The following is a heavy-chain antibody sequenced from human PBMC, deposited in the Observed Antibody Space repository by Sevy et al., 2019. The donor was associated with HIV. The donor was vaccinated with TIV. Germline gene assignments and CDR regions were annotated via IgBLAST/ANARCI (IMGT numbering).Heavy chain of an antibody. V-gene: IGHV2-5*02. Sequence: SGPTLVNPTQTLTLTCTFSGFSLSTAGVGVGWIRQPPGKALECLARIYWDEDKRYRTYLRSRRTINKGTSKNQVVLTMTNMDPVDTATYYCVHSRMRGNGMDVWGQGTTVTVSS. CDR1: GFSLSTAGVG. J-gene: IGHJ6*02. CDR3: VHSRMRGNGMDV. CDR2: IYWDEDK.